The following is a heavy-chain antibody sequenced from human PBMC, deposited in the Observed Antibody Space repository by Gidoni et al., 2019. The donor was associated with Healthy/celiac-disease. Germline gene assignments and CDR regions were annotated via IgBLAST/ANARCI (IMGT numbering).Heavy chain of an antibody. CDR2: ISSSGSTI. CDR3: ASPSSWGLVDY. V-gene: IGHV3-11*01. J-gene: IGHJ4*02. Sequence: LEWVSYISSSGSTIYYADSVKGRFTISRDNAKNSLYLQMNSLRAEDTAVYYCASPSSWGLVDYWGQGTLVTVSS. D-gene: IGHD6-13*01.